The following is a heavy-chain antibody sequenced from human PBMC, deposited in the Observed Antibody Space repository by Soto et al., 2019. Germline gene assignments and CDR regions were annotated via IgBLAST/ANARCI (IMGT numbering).Heavy chain of an antibody. J-gene: IGHJ6*02. CDR2: IIPIFGTA. D-gene: IGHD2-21*02. Sequence: QVQLVQSGAEVKKPGSSVKVSCKASGGTFSSYAISWVRQAPGQGLEWMGGIIPIFGTANYAQKFQGRVTITADESTSTAYMELSSLRSEDTAVYYCARAYCGGDCYPPYHYGMDVWGQGTTVTVSS. CDR3: ARAYCGGDCYPPYHYGMDV. CDR1: GGTFSSYA. V-gene: IGHV1-69*12.